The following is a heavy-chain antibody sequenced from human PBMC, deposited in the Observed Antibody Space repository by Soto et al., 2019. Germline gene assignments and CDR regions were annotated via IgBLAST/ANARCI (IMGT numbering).Heavy chain of an antibody. Sequence: EVQLVESGGVVVQPGGSLRLSCAASGFTFDDYTMHWVRQAPGKGLEWVSLISWDGGSTYYADSVKCRFTIYRDNSKNSLYLQMNSLRTEDTALYYCAKDGDYDILTGYVDYWGQGTLVTVSS. V-gene: IGHV3-43*01. CDR3: AKDGDYDILTGYVDY. CDR2: ISWDGGST. CDR1: GFTFDDYT. D-gene: IGHD3-9*01. J-gene: IGHJ4*02.